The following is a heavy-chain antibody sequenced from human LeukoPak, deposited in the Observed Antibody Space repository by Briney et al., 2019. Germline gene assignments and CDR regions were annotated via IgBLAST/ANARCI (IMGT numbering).Heavy chain of an antibody. V-gene: IGHV3-23*01. J-gene: IGHJ4*02. CDR3: AKGTLGSCSGAACYEFDN. Sequence: GGSLRLSCAASGFSFSSHGMSWVRQAPGKGLEWVSGIIGGAGSTYYADSVKGRFTISGDNSKNTLFLQMNSLRADDTALYYCAKGTLGSCSGAACYEFDNWGQGTLVTVSS. D-gene: IGHD2-2*01. CDR2: IIGGAGST. CDR1: GFSFSSHG.